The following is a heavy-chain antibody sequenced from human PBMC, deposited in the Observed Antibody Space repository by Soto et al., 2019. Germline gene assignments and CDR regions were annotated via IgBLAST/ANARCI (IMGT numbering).Heavy chain of an antibody. CDR3: ARDSKGVDNGNWFDP. J-gene: IGHJ5*02. CDR2: IIPIFGTA. V-gene: IGHV1-69*13. CDR1: GGTFSSYA. Sequence: ASVKVSCKASGGTFSSYAISWVRQAPGQGLEWMGGIIPIFGTANYAQKFQGRVTITADESTSTAYMELSSLRSEDTAVYYCARDSKGVDNGNWFDPWGQGTLVTVSS. D-gene: IGHD5-12*01.